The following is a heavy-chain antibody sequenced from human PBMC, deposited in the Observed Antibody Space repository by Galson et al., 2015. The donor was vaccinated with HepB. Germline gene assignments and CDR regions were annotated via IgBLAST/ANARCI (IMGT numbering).Heavy chain of an antibody. Sequence: SCKASGGTFSSYAISWVRQAPGQGLEWMGRIIPILGIANYAQKFQGRVTITADKSTSTAYMELSSLRSEDTAVYYCARDSLGGFLSKRYYYMDVWGKGTTVTVSS. D-gene: IGHD3-16*01. CDR3: ARDSLGGFLSKRYYYMDV. V-gene: IGHV1-69*04. CDR2: IIPILGIA. CDR1: GGTFSSYA. J-gene: IGHJ6*03.